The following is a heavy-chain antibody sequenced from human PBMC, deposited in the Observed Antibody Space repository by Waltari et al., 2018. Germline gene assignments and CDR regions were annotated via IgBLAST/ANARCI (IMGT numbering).Heavy chain of an antibody. Sequence: QVQLQESGPGLVTPSGTLSLTCAVSGGSISNNNWWTWVRQPPGKGLEWIGEFYHSGTTNSNPSLKSRVTISVDKSKNLFSLKLTSVTAADTAVYYCASSIFGVIGDWFDPWGQGTLVTVSS. CDR1: GGSISNNNW. CDR2: FYHSGTT. J-gene: IGHJ5*02. V-gene: IGHV4-4*02. D-gene: IGHD3-3*01. CDR3: ASSIFGVIGDWFDP.